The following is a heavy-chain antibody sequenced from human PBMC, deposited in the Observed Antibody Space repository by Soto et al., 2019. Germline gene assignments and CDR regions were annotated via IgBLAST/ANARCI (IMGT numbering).Heavy chain of an antibody. CDR2: IYHSGST. J-gene: IGHJ5*02. V-gene: IGHV4-4*02. CDR3: ERVGYYGSGSYWNFDP. CDR1: GGSISSSNW. Sequence: KASETLSLTCAVSGGSISSSNWWSWVRQPPGKGLEWIGEIYHSGSTNYNPSLKSRVTISVDKSKNQFSLKLCSVTAADTAVYYCERVGYYGSGSYWNFDPWGQGTLVTVSS. D-gene: IGHD3-10*01.